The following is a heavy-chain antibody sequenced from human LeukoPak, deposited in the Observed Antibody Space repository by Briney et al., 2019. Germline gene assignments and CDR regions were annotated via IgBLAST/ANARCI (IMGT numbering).Heavy chain of an antibody. D-gene: IGHD1-26*01. J-gene: IGHJ3*02. CDR2: IVVGSGNT. V-gene: IGHV1-58*01. Sequence: SVKVSCKSSGFTFTSSAVQWVRQARGQRLEWIGWIVVGSGNTNYAQKFQERVSITRDMSTSTAYMELSSLRSEDTAVYYCAADGGGSYFPLDALDIWGQGTIVSVSS. CDR3: AADGGGSYFPLDALDI. CDR1: GFTFTSSA.